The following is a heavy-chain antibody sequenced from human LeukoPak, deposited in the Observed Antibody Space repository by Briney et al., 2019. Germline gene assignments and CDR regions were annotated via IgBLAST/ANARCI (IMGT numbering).Heavy chain of an antibody. CDR2: IYHSGST. V-gene: IGHV4-38-2*02. CDR3: ARVRSVTPYYFEY. J-gene: IGHJ4*02. Sequence: PSETLSLTCTVSGYSISSGYYWGWIRQPPGRGLEWIGSIYHSGSTYYKSSLKSRVTISVDTSKNQFSLKLSSVTAADTAVYYCARVRSVTPYYFEYWGQGTLVTVSS. D-gene: IGHD4-11*01. CDR1: GYSISSGYY.